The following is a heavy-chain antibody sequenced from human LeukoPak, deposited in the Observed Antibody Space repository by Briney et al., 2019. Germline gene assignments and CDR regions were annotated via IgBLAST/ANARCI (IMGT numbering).Heavy chain of an antibody. D-gene: IGHD5-18*01. CDR2: INPNSGGT. Sequence: GASVKVSCKASGYTFTGYYMHWVRQAPGQGLEWMGWINPNSGGTNYAQKFQGWATMTRDTSISTAYMELSRLRSDDTAVYYCAREEKDVDTAMVDDYWGQGTLVTVSS. CDR1: GYTFTGYY. J-gene: IGHJ4*02. CDR3: AREEKDVDTAMVDDY. V-gene: IGHV1-2*04.